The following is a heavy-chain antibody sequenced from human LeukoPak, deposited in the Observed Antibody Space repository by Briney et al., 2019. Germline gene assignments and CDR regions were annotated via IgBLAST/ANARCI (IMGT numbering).Heavy chain of an antibody. J-gene: IGHJ4*02. Sequence: ASVKVSCKASGYTFTNYDINWVRQATGQGLEWMGWMNPNSGNTGYAQKFQGRVTITRNTSISTAYMELSSLRSDDTAVYYCARGYPPLYSSSWYGGKPHFDYWGQGTLVTVSS. D-gene: IGHD6-13*01. CDR2: MNPNSGNT. V-gene: IGHV1-8*03. CDR1: GYTFTNYD. CDR3: ARGYPPLYSSSWYGGKPHFDY.